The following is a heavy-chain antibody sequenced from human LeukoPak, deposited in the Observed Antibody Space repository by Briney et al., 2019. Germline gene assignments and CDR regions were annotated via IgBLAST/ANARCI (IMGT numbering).Heavy chain of an antibody. D-gene: IGHD3-3*01. CDR2: IHYSGSA. J-gene: IGHJ4*02. V-gene: IGHV4-34*01. Sequence: SETLSLTCAVYGGSFSGYYWTWIRQPPGKGLEWIGEIHYSGSATYNPSLKSRVTISVDTSKNQFSLKLSSVTAADTAVYYCARDSSSYYDFWSGSGFDYWGQGTLVTVSS. CDR3: ARDSSSYYDFWSGSGFDY. CDR1: GGSFSGYY.